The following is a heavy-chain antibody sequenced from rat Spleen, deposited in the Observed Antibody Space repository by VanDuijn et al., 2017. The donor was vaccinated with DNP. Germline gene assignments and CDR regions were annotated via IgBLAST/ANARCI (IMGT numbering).Heavy chain of an antibody. CDR1: GFTFSSFP. J-gene: IGHJ3*01. CDR2: ISTSGGST. Sequence: EVQLVESGGGLVQPGRTMKLSCAASGFTFSSFPMAWVRQAPTKGLEWVATISTSGGSTYYRDSVKGRFTISRDNAKSTLYLQMDSLRSEDTATYYCTTVYGGYSGWFASWGQGTLVTVSS. CDR3: TTVYGGYSGWFAS. V-gene: IGHV5-46*01. D-gene: IGHD1-11*01.